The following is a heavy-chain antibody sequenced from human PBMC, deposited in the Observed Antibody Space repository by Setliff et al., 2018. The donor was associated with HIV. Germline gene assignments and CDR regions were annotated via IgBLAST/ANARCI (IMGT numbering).Heavy chain of an antibody. CDR2: IFTSATTNF. J-gene: IGHJ1*01. V-gene: IGHV4-4*08. Sequence: SETLSLTCSVSGDSISHYYWSWIRQPPGKGLEWIGDIFTSATTNFNYNPPLKSRVTMSIDTSKNQFSLKLRSVTAADTAFYYCARARVYCPGDDCHAGNFDHWGQGTLVTVS. CDR3: ARARVYCPGDDCHAGNFDH. D-gene: IGHD2-8*02. CDR1: GDSISHYY.